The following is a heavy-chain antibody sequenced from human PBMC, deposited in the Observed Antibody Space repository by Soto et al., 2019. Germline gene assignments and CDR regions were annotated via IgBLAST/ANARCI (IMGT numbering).Heavy chain of an antibody. Sequence: SETLSLTCAVYGGSFSGYYWGWIRQPPGKGLEWIGEINHSGSTNYNPSLKSRVTISVDTSKNQFSLKLSSVTAADTAVYYCARGLGYCSGGSCPLYYYYYGMDVWGQGTTVTVSS. CDR3: ARGLGYCSGGSCPLYYYYYGMDV. CDR2: INHSGST. CDR1: GGSFSGYY. D-gene: IGHD2-15*01. J-gene: IGHJ6*02. V-gene: IGHV4-34*01.